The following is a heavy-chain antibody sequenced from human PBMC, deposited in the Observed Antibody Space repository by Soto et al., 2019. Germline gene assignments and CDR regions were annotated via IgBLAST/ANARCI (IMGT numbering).Heavy chain of an antibody. CDR2: IYNSGST. J-gene: IGHJ4*02. CDR1: GGSISSGGYY. CDR3: ASELRVWPPGRLDY. Sequence: QVQLQESGPGLAKPSQTLSLTCTVSGGSISSGGYYWNWIRQHPGKGLEWIGYIYNSGSTDYNPSLKSRVTISVDTSKNQFSLKLSSVTAADTAVYYWASELRVWPPGRLDYWGQGALVTVSS. D-gene: IGHD6-6*01. V-gene: IGHV4-31*03.